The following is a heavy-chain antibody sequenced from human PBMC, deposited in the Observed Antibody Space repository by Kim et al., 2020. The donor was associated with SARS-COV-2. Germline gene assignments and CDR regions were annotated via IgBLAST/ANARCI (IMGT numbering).Heavy chain of an antibody. CDR2: IYTSGST. V-gene: IGHV4-61*02. CDR3: ARDSWIRGNDY. D-gene: IGHD5-18*01. Sequence: SETLSLTCTVSGGSISSGSYYWSWIRQPAGKGLEWIGRIYTSGSTNYNPSLKSRVTISVDTSKNQFSLKLSSVTAADTAVYYCARDSWIRGNDYWGQGTLVTVSS. J-gene: IGHJ4*02. CDR1: GGSISSGSYY.